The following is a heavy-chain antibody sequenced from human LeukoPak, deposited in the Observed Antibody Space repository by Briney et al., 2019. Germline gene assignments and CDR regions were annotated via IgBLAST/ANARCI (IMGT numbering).Heavy chain of an antibody. CDR3: AKDPLPYSGSYYPFDY. D-gene: IGHD1-26*01. Sequence: GGSLRLSCAASGFTFSSYAMSWVRQAPGKGLEWVSAISGSGDSTYYADSVKGRFTISRDNSKNTLYVQMNSLRAEDTAVYYCAKDPLPYSGSYYPFDYWGQGTLVTVSS. CDR1: GFTFSSYA. CDR2: ISGSGDST. J-gene: IGHJ4*02. V-gene: IGHV3-23*01.